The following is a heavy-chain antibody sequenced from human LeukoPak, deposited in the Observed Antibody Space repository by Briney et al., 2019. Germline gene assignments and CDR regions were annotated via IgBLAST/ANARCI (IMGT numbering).Heavy chain of an antibody. Sequence: GGSLRLSCAASGFTFSNYGMSWVRQAPGKGLEWISGISGSGGSTYYADSVKGRFTISRDNSKNTLYLQMNSLRAEDTAVYYCAKDRERYCSSTSCYFDYWGQGTLVTVSS. CDR1: GFTFSNYG. CDR3: AKDRERYCSSTSCYFDY. J-gene: IGHJ4*02. CDR2: ISGSGGST. V-gene: IGHV3-23*01. D-gene: IGHD2-2*01.